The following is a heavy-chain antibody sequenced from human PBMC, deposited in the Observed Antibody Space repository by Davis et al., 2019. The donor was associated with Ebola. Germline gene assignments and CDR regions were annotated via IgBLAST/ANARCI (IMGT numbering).Heavy chain of an antibody. J-gene: IGHJ6*02. D-gene: IGHD6-13*01. CDR2: INHSGST. CDR3: ARYPGMAAAGTGYYYGMDV. Sequence: SETLSLTCAVYGGSFSGYYWSWIRQPPGKGLEWIGEINHSGSTNYNPSLKSRVTISVDTSKNQVSLKLSSVTAADTAVYYCARYPGMAAAGTGYYYGMDVWGQGTTVTVSS. V-gene: IGHV4-34*01. CDR1: GGSFSGYY.